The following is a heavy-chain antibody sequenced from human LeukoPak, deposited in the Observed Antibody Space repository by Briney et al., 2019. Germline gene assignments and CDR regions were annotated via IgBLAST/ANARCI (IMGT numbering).Heavy chain of an antibody. Sequence: PGGSLRLSCAASGFTFSSYSMNWVRQAPGKGLEWVSSISTSSIYIYYADSMKGRFTISRDKAKNSVYLQMNSLRAEDTAVYYCARARGGYDFRYYYYMDVWGKGTTVTISS. D-gene: IGHD3-3*01. CDR2: ISTSSIYI. CDR1: GFTFSSYS. CDR3: ARARGGYDFRYYYYMDV. V-gene: IGHV3-21*06. J-gene: IGHJ6*03.